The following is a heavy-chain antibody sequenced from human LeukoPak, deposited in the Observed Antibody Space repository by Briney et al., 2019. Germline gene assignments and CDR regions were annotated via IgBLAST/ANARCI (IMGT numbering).Heavy chain of an antibody. CDR1: GFTFSSYS. CDR3: ARDRIAAAGTVGAFDI. D-gene: IGHD6-13*01. CDR2: ISSSSSYI. Sequence: GGSLRLSCAASGFTFSSYSMNWVRQAPGKGLEWVSSISSSSSYIYYADSVKGQFTISRDNAKNSLYLQMNSLRAEDTAVYYCARDRIAAAGTVGAFDIWGQGTMVTVSS. V-gene: IGHV3-21*01. J-gene: IGHJ3*02.